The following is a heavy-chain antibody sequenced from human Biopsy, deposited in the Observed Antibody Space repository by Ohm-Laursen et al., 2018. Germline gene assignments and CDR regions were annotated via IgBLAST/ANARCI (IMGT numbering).Heavy chain of an antibody. J-gene: IGHJ4*02. CDR1: GDSVSSNRAA. CDR3: ARSGSDSLNYYFDF. Sequence: QTLSLTCAISGDSVSSNRAAWNWIRQSPSRGLEWLGRTFYRAKWYTDFAVSVKSRITLTPDPSTNQFSLQLSSVTPDDTAVYYCARSGSDSLNYYFDFWGQGILVTVSS. V-gene: IGHV6-1*01. CDR2: TFYRAKWYT. D-gene: IGHD2-21*02.